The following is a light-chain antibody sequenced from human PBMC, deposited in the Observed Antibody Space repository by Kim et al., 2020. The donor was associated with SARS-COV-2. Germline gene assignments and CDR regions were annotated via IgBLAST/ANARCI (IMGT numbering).Light chain of an antibody. CDR1: QSVSNN. V-gene: IGKV3-15*01. Sequence: SPGERATLSCRASQSVSNNLAWYQQKPGQAPRLLIYGASTRATGVPARFSGRGSGTEYTLTISSLQSEDFAVYYCQQYNAWPPLTFGGGTKVDIK. CDR3: QQYNAWPPLT. CDR2: GAS. J-gene: IGKJ4*01.